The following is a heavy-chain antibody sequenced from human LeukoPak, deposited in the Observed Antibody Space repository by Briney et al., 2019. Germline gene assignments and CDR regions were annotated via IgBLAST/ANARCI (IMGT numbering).Heavy chain of an antibody. CDR3: ARDLYDSSGYYSFDY. V-gene: IGHV3-66*01. Sequence: PGGSLRLSCTASGFTFGDYAMSWVRQAPGKGLEWVSVIYSGGSTYYADSVKGRFTISRDNSKNTLYLQMNGLRAEDTAVYYCARDLYDSSGYYSFDYWGQGTLVTVSS. J-gene: IGHJ4*02. CDR1: GFTFGDYA. CDR2: IYSGGST. D-gene: IGHD3-22*01.